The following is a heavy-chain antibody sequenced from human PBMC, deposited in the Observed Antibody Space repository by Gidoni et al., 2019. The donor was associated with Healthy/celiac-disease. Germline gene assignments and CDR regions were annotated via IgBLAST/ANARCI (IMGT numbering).Heavy chain of an antibody. CDR2: ISGSGGRT. CDR3: ANFLDLDSWQQLVGGY. D-gene: IGHD6-13*01. CDR1: GFPFSSYA. J-gene: IGHJ4*02. Sequence: EVQLLESGGGLVQPGGSLRLSCAASGFPFSSYAMSWVRQAPGKGLEWVSAISGSGGRTYYADSVKGRFTISRDNSKNTLYLQMNSLRAEDTAVYYCANFLDLDSWQQLVGGYWGQGTLVTVSS. V-gene: IGHV3-23*01.